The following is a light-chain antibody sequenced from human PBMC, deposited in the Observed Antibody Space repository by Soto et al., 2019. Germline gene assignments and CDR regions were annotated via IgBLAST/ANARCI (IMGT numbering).Light chain of an antibody. CDR3: QQYGNRPPYS. CDR2: GAS. CDR1: QSVSRSL. J-gene: IGKJ2*03. Sequence: EIVLTQSPGTLSLSPGERATLSCRASQSVSRSLLAWYQQKPGQAPRLLIYGASTRATGIADRFSGSGCGTDFTPTISRLEPEDFAVEYCQQYGNRPPYSFGQGTKLEIK. V-gene: IGKV3-20*01.